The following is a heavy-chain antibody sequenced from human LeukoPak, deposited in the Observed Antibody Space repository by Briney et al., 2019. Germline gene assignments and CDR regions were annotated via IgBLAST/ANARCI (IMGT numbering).Heavy chain of an antibody. Sequence: GASVKVSCKASGYTFTGYYMHWVRQAPGQGLEWMGWINPNSGGTNYAQKFQGRVTMTRDTSISTAYTELSRLRSDDTAVYYCARDPSDYGDYRIDYWGQGTLVTVSS. D-gene: IGHD4-17*01. J-gene: IGHJ4*02. V-gene: IGHV1-2*02. CDR1: GYTFTGYY. CDR3: ARDPSDYGDYRIDY. CDR2: INPNSGGT.